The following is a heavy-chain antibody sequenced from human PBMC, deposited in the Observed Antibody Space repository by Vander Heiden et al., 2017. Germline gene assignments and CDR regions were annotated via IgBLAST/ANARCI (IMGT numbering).Heavy chain of an antibody. CDR3: ARIWFGAPRD. CDR2: IYSGGST. D-gene: IGHD3-10*01. CDR1: GFTVSSNY. V-gene: IGHV3-53*02. J-gene: IGHJ4*02. Sequence: EVQLVETGGGLIQPGGSLRLACAASGFTVSSNYMGWVRQAPGKGLEWVSVIYSGGSTYYADSVKGRFTISRDNSKNTLYLQMNSLRAEDTAVYYCARIWFGAPRDWGQGTLVTVSS.